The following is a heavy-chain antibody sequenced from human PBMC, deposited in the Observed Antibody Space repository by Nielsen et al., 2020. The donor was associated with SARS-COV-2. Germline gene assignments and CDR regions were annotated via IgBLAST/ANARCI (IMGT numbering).Heavy chain of an antibody. D-gene: IGHD5-24*01. CDR3: VRIDMATISVDY. CDR2: IYYGGST. V-gene: IGHV4-59*11. J-gene: IGHJ4*02. Sequence: SETLSLTCAVSGGSINYHFWSWIRRPPGKGLEWIGYIYYGGSTNYNPSLKSRVTISVDTSENQLSLNLRSVTAADTAVYYCVRIDMATISVDYWGRGTLVTVSS. CDR1: GGSINYHF.